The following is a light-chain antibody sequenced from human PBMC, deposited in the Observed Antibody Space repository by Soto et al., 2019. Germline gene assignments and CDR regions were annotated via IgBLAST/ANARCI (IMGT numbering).Light chain of an antibody. CDR1: QSISSY. Sequence: DIQMTHSPSSLSASVGDRVTITFRASQSISSYLNWYQQKPGKAPKRLIYAASSLQSGVPSRFSGSGSGTDFTLTISSLQPEDFATYYCQQSYSTLITFGQGTRLEI. V-gene: IGKV1-39*01. CDR3: QQSYSTLIT. J-gene: IGKJ5*01. CDR2: AAS.